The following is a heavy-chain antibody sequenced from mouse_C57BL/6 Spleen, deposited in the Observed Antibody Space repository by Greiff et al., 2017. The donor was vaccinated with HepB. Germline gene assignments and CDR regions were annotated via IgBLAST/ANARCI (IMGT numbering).Heavy chain of an antibody. J-gene: IGHJ4*01. D-gene: IGHD2-4*01. V-gene: IGHV1-22*01. CDR1: GYKFTDYN. CDR3: AREGDRSRRGYYAMDY. Sequence: EVQLVESGPELVKPGASVKMSCKASGYKFTDYNMHWVKQSHGKSLEWIGYINPNNGGTSYNQKFKGKATLTVNKSSSTAYMELRSLTSEDSAVYYCAREGDRSRRGYYAMDYWGQGTSVTVSS. CDR2: INPNNGGT.